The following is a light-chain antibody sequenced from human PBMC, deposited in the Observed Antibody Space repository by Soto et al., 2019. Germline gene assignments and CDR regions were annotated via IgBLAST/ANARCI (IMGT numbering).Light chain of an antibody. V-gene: IGLV2-8*01. CDR2: EVS. CDR3: SSYAGSNNLV. J-gene: IGLJ3*02. CDR1: SSDVGRYNY. Sequence: QSVLTQPPSASGSPGQSVTISCTGTSSDVGRYNYVSWYQQHTGKAPKLMIYEVSKRPSGVPDRFSGSKSGNTASLTVSGLQAEDEADYYCSSYAGSNNLVFGGGTKLTVL.